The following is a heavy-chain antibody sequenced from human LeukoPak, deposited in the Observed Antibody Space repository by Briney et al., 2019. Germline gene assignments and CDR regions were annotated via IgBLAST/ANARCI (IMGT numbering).Heavy chain of an antibody. CDR1: GFTFSNYA. Sequence: GGSLRLSCAASGFTFSNYAMHWVRQAPGRGPEWVAVISHDASSESYADSVKGRFTISRDTSKNTLYLLMNSLRDEDTAVYYCARGDFWSGFDHWGQGTLVTVSS. CDR2: ISHDASSE. CDR3: ARGDFWSGFDH. D-gene: IGHD3-3*01. V-gene: IGHV3-30*03. J-gene: IGHJ4*02.